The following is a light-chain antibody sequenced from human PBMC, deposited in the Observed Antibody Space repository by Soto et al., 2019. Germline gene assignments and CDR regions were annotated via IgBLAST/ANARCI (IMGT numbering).Light chain of an antibody. CDR1: QSVSSN. J-gene: IGKJ2*01. CDR2: GAS. V-gene: IGKV3-15*01. Sequence: EIVMTQSPATLSVSPGERATLSCWASQSVSSNLAWYQQKPGQAPRLLIYGASTRATGIPARFSGSGSGTEFTLTISSLQSEDFAVYNCQQYNNWPLMYTFGQGTKLEIK. CDR3: QQYNNWPLMYT.